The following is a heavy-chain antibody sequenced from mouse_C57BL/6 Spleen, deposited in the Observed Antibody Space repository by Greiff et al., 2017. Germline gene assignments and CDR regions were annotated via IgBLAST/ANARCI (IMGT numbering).Heavy chain of an antibody. J-gene: IGHJ3*01. V-gene: IGHV14-4*01. CDR2: IDPANGDT. Sequence: EVKVEESVAELVRPGASVKLSCTASGFNIKDDYMHWVKQRPEQGLEWIGWIDPANGDTEYASKFQGKDTITADTSSNTAYLQLSSLTSEDTAVYYCTLYYGSSYFAYWGQGTLVTVSA. D-gene: IGHD1-1*01. CDR3: TLYYGSSYFAY. CDR1: GFNIKDDY.